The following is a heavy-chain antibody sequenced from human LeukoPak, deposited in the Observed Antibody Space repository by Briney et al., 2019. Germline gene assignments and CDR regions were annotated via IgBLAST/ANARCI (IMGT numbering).Heavy chain of an antibody. CDR2: INPNSGGT. Sequence: GASVKVSCKASGYTFTGYYMHWVRQAPGQGLEWMGWINPNSGGTNYAQKFQGRVTMTRDTSISTAYMELSRLRPDDTAVYYCARDSVYGDRPTGVDVWGQGTTVTVSS. J-gene: IGHJ6*02. CDR3: ARDSVYGDRPTGVDV. CDR1: GYTFTGYY. D-gene: IGHD4-17*01. V-gene: IGHV1-2*02.